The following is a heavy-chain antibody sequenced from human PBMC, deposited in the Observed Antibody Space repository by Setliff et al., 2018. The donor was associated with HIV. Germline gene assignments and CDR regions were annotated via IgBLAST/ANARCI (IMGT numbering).Heavy chain of an antibody. CDR2: LTPNSGNT. J-gene: IGHJ4*02. CDR3: ARFRKFQLVGALDY. V-gene: IGHV1-8*01. Sequence: ASVKVSCKASGYTFLNYDINWLRQAPGQGLEWMGRLTPNSGNTGYAQKFQGRVTMTRNTSISTAYMELSSLRSEDTAVYYCARFRKFQLVGALDYWGQGTLVTVSS. D-gene: IGHD1-26*01. CDR1: GYTFLNYD.